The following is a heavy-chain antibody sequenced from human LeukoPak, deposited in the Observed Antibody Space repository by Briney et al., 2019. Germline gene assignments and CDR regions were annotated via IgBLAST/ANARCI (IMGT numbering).Heavy chain of an antibody. CDR1: GFAFSDYY. CDR3: ARVRYYDSSGLDAFDI. J-gene: IGHJ3*02. Sequence: PGGSLRLSCAASGFAFSDYYMSWIRQAPGKGLEWVSVIYSGGSTYYADSVKGRFTISRDNSKNTLYLQMNSLRAEDTAVYYCARVRYYDSSGLDAFDIWGQGTMVTVSS. CDR2: IYSGGST. D-gene: IGHD3-22*01. V-gene: IGHV3-53*01.